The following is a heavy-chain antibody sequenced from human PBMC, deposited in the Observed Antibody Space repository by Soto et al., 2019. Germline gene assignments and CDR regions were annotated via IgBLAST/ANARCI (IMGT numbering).Heavy chain of an antibody. CDR1: GFTFSSYG. J-gene: IGHJ6*02. CDR2: IWYDGSNK. D-gene: IGHD3-10*01. V-gene: IGHV3-33*01. CDR3: ARDRALLWVGETPGGMDV. Sequence: QVQLVESGGGVVQPGRSLRLSCAASGFTFSSYGMHWVRQAPGKGLEWVAVIWYDGSNKYYADSVKGRFTISRDNSKNTLYLQMNSLRAEDTAVYYCARDRALLWVGETPGGMDVWGQGTTVTVSS.